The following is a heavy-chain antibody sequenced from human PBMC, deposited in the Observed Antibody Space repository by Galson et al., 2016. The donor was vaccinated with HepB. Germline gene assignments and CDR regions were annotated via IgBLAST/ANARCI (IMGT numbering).Heavy chain of an antibody. CDR3: AKDHGNRWLNNWFDP. J-gene: IGHJ5*02. CDR2: ISKTGDTT. V-gene: IGHV3-33*03. D-gene: IGHD6-19*01. Sequence: SLRLSCATSGFSFSSYGMHWVRQAPGKGLEWVAVISKTGDTTFYGDSVKGRFTISRDNSKNTLYLQMNSLRDEDTAVYYCAKDHGNRWLNNWFDPWGQGTLVTVSS. CDR1: GFSFSSYG.